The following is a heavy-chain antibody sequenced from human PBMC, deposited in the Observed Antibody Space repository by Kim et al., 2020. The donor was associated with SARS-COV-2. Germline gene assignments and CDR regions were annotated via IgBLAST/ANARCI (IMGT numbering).Heavy chain of an antibody. CDR2: IFHSGSS. D-gene: IGHD5-12*01. Sequence: SETLSLTCAVSGGSVTSYNWWSWVRQPPGKGLEWIGEIFHSGSSNYNPSLKSRVTISLDKSKNQISLNLHSGTAADTAVYYCARGGGYEFDYWGQGTLV. J-gene: IGHJ4*02. CDR3: ARGGGYEFDY. V-gene: IGHV4-4*02. CDR1: GGSVTSYNW.